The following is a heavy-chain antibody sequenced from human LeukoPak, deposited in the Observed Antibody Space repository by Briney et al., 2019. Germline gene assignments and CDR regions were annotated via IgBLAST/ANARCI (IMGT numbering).Heavy chain of an antibody. CDR2: IYYSGST. J-gene: IGHJ4*02. Sequence: SETLSLTCTVSGGSISSYYWSWIRQPPGKGLEWIGYIYYSGSTNYNPSLKSRVTISVDTSKNQFSLKLSSVTAADTAVYYCASTYCSGGSCYWALDYWGQGTLVTVSS. D-gene: IGHD2-15*01. CDR1: GGSISSYY. V-gene: IGHV4-59*08. CDR3: ASTYCSGGSCYWALDY.